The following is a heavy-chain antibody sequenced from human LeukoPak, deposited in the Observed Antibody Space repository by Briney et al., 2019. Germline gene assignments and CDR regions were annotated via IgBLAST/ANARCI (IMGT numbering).Heavy chain of an antibody. CDR2: INHSGST. V-gene: IGHV4-34*01. J-gene: IGHJ6*03. Sequence: PSETLSLTCAVYGGSFSGYYWSWIRQPPGKGLEWIGEINHSGSTNYNPSLKSRVTISVDTSKNQFSLTLSSVTAADTAVYYCARGRVGMVRGVIIKGYYYMDVWGKGTTVTVSS. D-gene: IGHD3-10*01. CDR3: ARGRVGMVRGVIIKGYYYMDV. CDR1: GGSFSGYY.